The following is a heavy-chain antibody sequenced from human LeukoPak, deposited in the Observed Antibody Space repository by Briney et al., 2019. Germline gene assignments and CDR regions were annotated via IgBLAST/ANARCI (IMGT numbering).Heavy chain of an antibody. V-gene: IGHV4-59*01. J-gene: IGHJ6*02. CDR3: ARVVVVAANGRDYYYYGMDV. CDR1: GGSISSYY. Sequence: SETLSLTCTVSGGSISSYYWSWIRQPPGKGLEWIGYIYYSGSTNYNPSLKSRVTISVDTSKNQFSLKLSSVTAADTAVYYCARVVVVAANGRDYYYYGMDVWGQGTTVTVSS. CDR2: IYYSGST. D-gene: IGHD2-15*01.